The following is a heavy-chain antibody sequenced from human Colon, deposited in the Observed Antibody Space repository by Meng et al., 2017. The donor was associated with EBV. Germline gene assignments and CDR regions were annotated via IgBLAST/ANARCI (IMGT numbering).Heavy chain of an antibody. CDR1: GDSITTNGYY. V-gene: IGHV4-39*07. D-gene: IGHD3-16*01. J-gene: IGHJ4*02. CDR2: IFYSGNT. Sequence: QPQLQGSGPGLLQPSETLSLTCSVSGDSITTNGYYWGWIRQSPGKGLEWIGSIFYSGNTYFNPSLKTRVTISVDTSKNQFSLKLSSVTAADTAIYYCARERGGVTRDFDSWGQGALVTVSS. CDR3: ARERGGVTRDFDS.